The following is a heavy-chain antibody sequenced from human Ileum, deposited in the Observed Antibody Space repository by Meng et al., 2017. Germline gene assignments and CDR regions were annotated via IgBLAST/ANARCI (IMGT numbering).Heavy chain of an antibody. D-gene: IGHD2-21*02. CDR1: GFTSNRYS. J-gene: IGHJ1*01. CDR3: LKDPNAAYCGGDCSLA. V-gene: IGHV3-23*01. CDR2: INDRGTET. Sequence: GGSLRLSCAVSGFTSNRYSMSWVRQAPGKGLEWVSIINDRGTETFYADSVKGRFTISRDNSKNTLYLQMNSLRLEDTAIYYCLKDPNAAYCGGDCSLAWGQGTLVTVSS.